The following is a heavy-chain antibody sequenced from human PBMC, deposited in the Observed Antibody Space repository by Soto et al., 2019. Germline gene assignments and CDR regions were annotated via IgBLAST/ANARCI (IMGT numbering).Heavy chain of an antibody. D-gene: IGHD3-10*01. CDR3: ARRGGPTVRGVIATFDY. Sequence: GESLKISCKGSGYSFTSYWISWVRQMPGKGLEWMGRIDPSDSYTNYSPSFQGHVTISADKSISTAYLQWSSLKASDTAMYYCARRGGPTVRGVIATFDYWGQGTLVTAPQ. J-gene: IGHJ4*02. CDR1: GYSFTSYW. CDR2: IDPSDSYT. V-gene: IGHV5-10-1*01.